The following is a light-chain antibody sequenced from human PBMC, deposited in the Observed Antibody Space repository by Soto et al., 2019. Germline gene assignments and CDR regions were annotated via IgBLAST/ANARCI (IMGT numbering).Light chain of an antibody. CDR1: QSISRN. Sequence: DIQTTQSPSSLSASVGDRVTITCRASQSISRNLNWYQQKPGTAPKLLMFGASTLQSGVPSRFSGSGSGTDFTLTITSLQPEDFATYYCQQSYNTPRTFGKGTKVDIK. CDR3: QQSYNTPRT. CDR2: GAS. V-gene: IGKV1-39*01. J-gene: IGKJ1*01.